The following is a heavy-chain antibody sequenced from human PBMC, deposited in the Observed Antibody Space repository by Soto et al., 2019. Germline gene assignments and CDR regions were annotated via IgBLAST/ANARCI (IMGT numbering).Heavy chain of an antibody. CDR3: ARDPHPRHSSGWYWFDP. CDR2: IYHSGST. J-gene: IGHJ5*02. D-gene: IGHD6-19*01. CDR1: GGSISSSNW. Sequence: TSETLSLTCAVSGGSISSSNWWSWVRQPPGKGLEWIGEIYHSGSTNYNPSLKSRVTISVDKSKNQFSLKLSSVTAADTAVYYCARDPHPRHSSGWYWFDPWGQGTLVTVSS. V-gene: IGHV4-4*02.